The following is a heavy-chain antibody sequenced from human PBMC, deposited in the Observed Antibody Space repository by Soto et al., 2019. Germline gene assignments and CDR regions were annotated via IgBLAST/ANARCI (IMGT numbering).Heavy chain of an antibody. CDR3: ARATRDAFDI. D-gene: IGHD5-12*01. CDR1: GGTFSSYT. CDR2: LIPILGIA. V-gene: IGHV1-69*02. Sequence: QVQLVQSGAEVKKPGSSVKVSCKASGGTFSSYTISWVRQAPGQGLEWMGRLIPILGIANYAQKFQGRVTITADKSTSTAYMELSSLRSEDTAVDYCARATRDAFDIWGQGTMVTVSS. J-gene: IGHJ3*02.